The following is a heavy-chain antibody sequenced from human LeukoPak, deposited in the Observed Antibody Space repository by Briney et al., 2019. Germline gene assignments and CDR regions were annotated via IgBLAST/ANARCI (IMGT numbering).Heavy chain of an antibody. CDR1: GFIFSNYE. J-gene: IGHJ4*02. V-gene: IGHV3-48*03. D-gene: IGHD3-9*01. CDR3: ARDFSGFIGY. Sequence: PGGSLRLSCAASGFIFSNYEMNWVRQAPGKGLEWVSYISSSGSTINYADSVKGRFTISRDNAKSSLYLQMNSLRAEGTAVYYCARDFSGFIGYWGQGALVTVSS. CDR2: ISSSGSTI.